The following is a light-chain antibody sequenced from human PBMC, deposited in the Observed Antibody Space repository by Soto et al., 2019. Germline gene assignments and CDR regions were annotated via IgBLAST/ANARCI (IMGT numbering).Light chain of an antibody. CDR1: QSISSW. Sequence: DIQMTQSPSTLSASVGDRVTITCRASQSISSWLAWYQQKPGKAPNLLIYKAASLESGVTSSFSGSGSGTEFTLNISSLQPDDFSTYYCQEYNIYPLTFGRGTKVEI. V-gene: IGKV1-5*03. CDR2: KAA. J-gene: IGKJ4*01. CDR3: QEYNIYPLT.